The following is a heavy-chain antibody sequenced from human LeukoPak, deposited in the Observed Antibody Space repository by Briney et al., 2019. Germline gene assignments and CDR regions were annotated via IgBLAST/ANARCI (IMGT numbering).Heavy chain of an antibody. D-gene: IGHD1-26*01. Sequence: SETLSLTCAVSGGSIGGYFWTWIRQPAGKGLEWIGHVYSSGSTDYDPSLKSRVTMSIDTSNNQFSLNLSSVTAADTAVYYCARDGSRVYFDHWGQGTPVTVSS. V-gene: IGHV4-4*07. CDR1: GGSIGGYF. CDR3: ARDGSRVYFDH. CDR2: VYSSGST. J-gene: IGHJ4*02.